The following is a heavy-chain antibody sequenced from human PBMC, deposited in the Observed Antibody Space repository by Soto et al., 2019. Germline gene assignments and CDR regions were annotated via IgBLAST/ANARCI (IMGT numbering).Heavy chain of an antibody. CDR3: ARSTTGTTGPSALRY. V-gene: IGHV4-39*01. D-gene: IGHD1-1*01. J-gene: IGHJ4*02. CDR2: IYYSGRT. CDR1: GGSISSSSYY. Sequence: QLQLQESGPGLVKPSETLSLTCTVSGGSISSSSYYWGWIRQPPGKGLEWIGSIYYSGRTYYNPSLKSRVTISVDTSKNQFSLKLNSVTAADTAVYYCARSTTGTTGPSALRYWGQGTLVTVSS.